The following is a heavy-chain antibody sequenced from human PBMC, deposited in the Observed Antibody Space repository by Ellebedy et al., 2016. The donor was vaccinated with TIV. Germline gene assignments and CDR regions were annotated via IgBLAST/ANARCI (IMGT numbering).Heavy chain of an antibody. V-gene: IGHV3-74*01. CDR2: INHDGRST. CDR1: GFTFSSYR. D-gene: IGHD2-21*01. J-gene: IGHJ4*02. Sequence: GGSLRLXXAASGFTFSSYRMHWVRQAPGKGLVWVSLINHDGRSTTYADSVKGRFTISRDNAKSTLYLQMNSLRAEDSALYYCASGMVVLMTGTSDYWGQGTLVTVSS. CDR3: ASGMVVLMTGTSDY.